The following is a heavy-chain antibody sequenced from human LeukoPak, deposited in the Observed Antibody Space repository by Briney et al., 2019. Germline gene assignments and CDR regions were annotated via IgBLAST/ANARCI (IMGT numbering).Heavy chain of an antibody. V-gene: IGHV1-18*01. CDR1: GYTFTSYG. D-gene: IGHD1-7*01. CDR2: ISAYNGNT. J-gene: IGHJ4*02. Sequence: GASVKVSCKASGYTFTSYGISWVRQAPGQGLEWMGWISAYNGNTNYAQKLQGRVTMTTDTSTSTAYMELRSLRSEDTAVYYCARDVSGPVETNFDYWGQGTLVTVSS. CDR3: ARDVSGPVETNFDY.